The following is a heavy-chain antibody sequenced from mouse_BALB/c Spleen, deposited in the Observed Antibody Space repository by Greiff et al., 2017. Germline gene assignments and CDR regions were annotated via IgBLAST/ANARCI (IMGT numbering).Heavy chain of an antibody. V-gene: IGHV5-4*02. CDR2: ISDGGSYT. CDR3: ARDRGGYSSHYYYAMDY. D-gene: IGHD1-1*01. J-gene: IGHJ4*01. CDR1: GFSFSDYY. Sequence: EVLLLESGAGLVKPGGSLKLSCAASGFSFSDYYMYWVRQTPGKRLEWVATISDGGSYTYYPDSVKGRFTITRDNAKNNPYLQMSSLKSEDTAMYYYARDRGGYSSHYYYAMDYWGQGTSVTVSS.